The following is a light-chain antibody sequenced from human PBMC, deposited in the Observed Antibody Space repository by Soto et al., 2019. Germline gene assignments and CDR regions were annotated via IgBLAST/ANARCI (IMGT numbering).Light chain of an antibody. CDR1: QSISSW. CDR2: DAS. Sequence: DIPMTQSPSTLSASVGDRVTITCRASQSISSWLAWYQQKLGKAPKLLIYDASSLESGVPSRFSGGGSGTEFTLTISSLQPDDFATYYCQRYNSYSNTFGQGTKLEIK. J-gene: IGKJ2*01. V-gene: IGKV1-5*01. CDR3: QRYNSYSNT.